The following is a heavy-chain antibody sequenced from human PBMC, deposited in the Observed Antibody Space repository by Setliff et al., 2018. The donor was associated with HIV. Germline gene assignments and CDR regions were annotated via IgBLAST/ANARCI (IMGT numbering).Heavy chain of an antibody. CDR1: RGTFTSYA. CDR2: IIAILSIP. J-gene: IGHJ1*01. CDR3: ATGPPYCSGGSCYSALHH. V-gene: IGHV1-69*10. Sequence: ASVKVSCKASRGTFTSYAFSWVRQAPGQGLEWMGGIIAILSIPSYAQKFQGIVTITADKSTGTAYMELKSLRSEDTAVYYCATGPPYCSGGSCYSALHHWGQGTLVTV. D-gene: IGHD2-15*01.